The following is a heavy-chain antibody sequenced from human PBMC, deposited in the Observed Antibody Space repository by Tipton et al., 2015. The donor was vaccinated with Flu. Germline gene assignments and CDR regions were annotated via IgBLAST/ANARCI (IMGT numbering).Heavy chain of an antibody. CDR3: ARLSYYDVDLKNFYFDY. J-gene: IGHJ4*02. Sequence: TLSLTCTVSGGSISSYYWSWIRQPPGKGLEWIGYIYYTGTTDYNPSLKSRVTISVDTSKSQFSLMLRSVTAADTAVYYCARLSYYDVDLKNFYFDYWGQGALVTVSS. V-gene: IGHV4-59*08. CDR2: IYYTGTT. D-gene: IGHD3-10*02. CDR1: GGSISSYY.